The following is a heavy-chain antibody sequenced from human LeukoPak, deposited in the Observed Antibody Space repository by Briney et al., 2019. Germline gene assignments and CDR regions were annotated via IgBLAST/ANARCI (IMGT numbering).Heavy chain of an antibody. D-gene: IGHD1-26*01. CDR1: GYTFTSYY. CDR3: ARDNSVGDTAWWFDP. CDR2: INPSGSST. J-gene: IGHJ5*02. V-gene: IGHV1-46*01. Sequence: ASVKVSCKASGYTFTSYYMHWVRQAPGQGLEWMGIINPSGSSTSYAQKFQGRLSLTRDMSTSTDYMELSSLRSEDTAVYYCARDNSVGDTAWWFDPWGRGTLVTVSS.